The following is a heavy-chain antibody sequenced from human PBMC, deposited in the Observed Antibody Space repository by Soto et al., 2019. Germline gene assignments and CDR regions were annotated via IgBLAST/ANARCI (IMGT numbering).Heavy chain of an antibody. CDR1: GFTCTNYY. CDR3: VRESGFNGWYEY. V-gene: IGHV1-46*01. D-gene: IGHD6-19*01. J-gene: IGHJ4*02. CDR2: INRSAGST. Sequence: GSSVKVSCRASGFTCTNYYMHWVRPPPGRGLEWMGIINRSAGSTSYAQKFQGRVSMARGTYTSKVYMGLSSLKSADTAMYYCVRESGFNGWYEYWGQGNLVTVS.